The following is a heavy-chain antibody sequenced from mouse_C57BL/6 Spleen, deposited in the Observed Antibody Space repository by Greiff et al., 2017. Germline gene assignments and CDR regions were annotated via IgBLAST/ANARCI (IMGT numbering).Heavy chain of an antibody. CDR3: ARTPYDYGVMDY. CDR1: GYAFSSSW. V-gene: IGHV1-82*01. J-gene: IGHJ4*01. Sequence: QVQLQQSGPELVKPGASVKISCKASGYAFSSSWMNWVKQRPGKGLEWIGRIYPGDGATNYNGKIKGKATLTADTSSSTAYMQLSSLTSEDSAVYFCARTPYDYGVMDYWGQGTSVTVSS. D-gene: IGHD2-4*01. CDR2: IYPGDGAT.